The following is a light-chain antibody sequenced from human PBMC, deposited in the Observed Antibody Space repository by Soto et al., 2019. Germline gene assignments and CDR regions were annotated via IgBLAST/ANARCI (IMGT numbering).Light chain of an antibody. CDR1: QSVSSN. J-gene: IGKJ1*01. V-gene: IGKV3-15*01. CDR3: QQYNNWPRT. Sequence: EIVMTQSPATLSVSPGERATLSCRATQSVSSNLAWYQLKPGQAPRLLIYGTSIRATGIPARFSGSGSGTEFTLTISSLQSEDFAVYYCQQYNNWPRTFGQGTKVEIK. CDR2: GTS.